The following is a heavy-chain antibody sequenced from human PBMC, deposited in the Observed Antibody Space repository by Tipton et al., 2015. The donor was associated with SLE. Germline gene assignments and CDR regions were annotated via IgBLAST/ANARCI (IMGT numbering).Heavy chain of an antibody. Sequence: TLSLTCTVSGGSISSSSYYWGWIRQPPGKGLEWIGCIYYSGSTYYNPSLKSRVTISVDTYKNQFSLKLSSVTAADTAVYYCARHRGKRRDGYNGVYFDYWGQGTLVTVSS. D-gene: IGHD5-24*01. CDR3: ARHRGKRRDGYNGVYFDY. V-gene: IGHV4-39*07. CDR1: GGSISSSSYY. J-gene: IGHJ4*02. CDR2: IYYSGST.